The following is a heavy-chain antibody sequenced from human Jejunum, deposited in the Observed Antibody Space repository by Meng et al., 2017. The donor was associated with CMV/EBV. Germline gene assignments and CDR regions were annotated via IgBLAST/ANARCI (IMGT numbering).Heavy chain of an antibody. CDR3: TGLDY. Sequence: HRVQSGGGLVPPGVSLRLSCAASGFSFRTDGMYWVRQEPVKGLLWVSRILPDGSTHYADAVKGRFTISRDNVKNALYLQMDSLRVEDTAVYYCTGLDYWGQGTLVTVSS. V-gene: IGHV3-74*01. J-gene: IGHJ4*02. CDR1: GFSFRTDG. CDR2: ILPDGST.